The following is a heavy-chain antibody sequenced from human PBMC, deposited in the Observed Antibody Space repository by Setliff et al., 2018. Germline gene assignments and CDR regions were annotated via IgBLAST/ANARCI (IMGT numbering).Heavy chain of an antibody. CDR3: STGRMWLPVGDY. V-gene: IGHV3-53*01. J-gene: IGHJ4*02. Sequence: GGSLRLSCVVSGLIVSDIHMTWVRQTPGKGLEWLSVIYNSDSTYYTDSVKGRFTISRDNSKNTVYLQMNNLRADDTAVYYCSTGRMWLPVGDYWGQGVQVTVSS. CDR2: IYNSDST. CDR1: GLIVSDIH. D-gene: IGHD6-19*01.